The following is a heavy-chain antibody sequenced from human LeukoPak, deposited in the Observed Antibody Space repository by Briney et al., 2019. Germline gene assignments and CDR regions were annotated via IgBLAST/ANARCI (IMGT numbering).Heavy chain of an antibody. Sequence: ASVTVSCTASGYILTEYSIHWVRQAPGQGLEWMGIINPSGGSTSHAQKFQGRVTMTRDTSTSTVYMELSSLRSEDTAVYYCARGLDSFGDDYYYYGMDVWGQGTTVTVSS. CDR3: ARGLDSFGDDYYYYGMDV. D-gene: IGHD3-16*01. CDR1: GYILTEYS. CDR2: INPSGGST. J-gene: IGHJ6*02. V-gene: IGHV1-46*01.